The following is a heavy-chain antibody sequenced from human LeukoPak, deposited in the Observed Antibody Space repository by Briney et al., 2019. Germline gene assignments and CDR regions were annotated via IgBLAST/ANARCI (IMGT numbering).Heavy chain of an antibody. V-gene: IGHV1-69*13. CDR3: ARDRNGAPDY. CDR2: IIPIFGTA. D-gene: IGHD3-10*01. CDR1: EGTFSSYA. Sequence: ASVKVSCKASEGTFSSYAISWVRQAPGQGLEWMGGIIPIFGTANYAQKFQGRVTITADESTSTAYMELSSLRSEDTAVYYCARDRNGAPDYWGQGTLVTVSS. J-gene: IGHJ4*02.